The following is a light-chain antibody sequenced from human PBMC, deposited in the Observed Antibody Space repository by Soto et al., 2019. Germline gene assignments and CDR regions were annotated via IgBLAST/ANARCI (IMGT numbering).Light chain of an antibody. CDR1: SSNIGAGYD. CDR2: GNN. J-gene: IGLJ1*01. V-gene: IGLV1-40*01. Sequence: QSVLTQPPSVSVAPGQRVTISCTGSSSNIGAGYDVQWYQQLPGTAPKLLIFGNNNRPTGVPDRFSGSKSGTSASLAITGLQAEDVADYYCQSYDSRLSGYVFGTGTKVTVL. CDR3: QSYDSRLSGYV.